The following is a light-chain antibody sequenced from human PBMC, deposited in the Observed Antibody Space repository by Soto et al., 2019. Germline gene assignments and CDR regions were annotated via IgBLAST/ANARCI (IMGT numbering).Light chain of an antibody. Sequence: QSALTQPPSASGTPGQRVTISCSGSTSNIGSNYVYWYQLLPGAAPKLLIYKSNQRPSGVPGRFSGSKSGTSASLAISGLRSEDEAHYYCATWDDSLSVLFGGGTQLTVL. J-gene: IGLJ2*01. CDR1: TSNIGSNY. V-gene: IGLV1-47*01. CDR3: ATWDDSLSVL. CDR2: KSN.